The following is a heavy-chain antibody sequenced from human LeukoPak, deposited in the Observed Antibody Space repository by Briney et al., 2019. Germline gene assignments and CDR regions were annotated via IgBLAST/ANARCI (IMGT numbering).Heavy chain of an antibody. CDR3: ATVAGTIFGVVTPFDY. J-gene: IGHJ4*02. Sequence: GASVKVSCKVSGYTLTELSMHWVRQAPGKGLEWMGGFGPEDGETIYAQKFQGRVTMTEDTSTDTAYMELSSLRSEDTAVYYCATVAGTIFGVVTPFDYWGQGTLVTVSS. D-gene: IGHD3-3*01. CDR2: FGPEDGET. V-gene: IGHV1-24*01. CDR1: GYTLTELS.